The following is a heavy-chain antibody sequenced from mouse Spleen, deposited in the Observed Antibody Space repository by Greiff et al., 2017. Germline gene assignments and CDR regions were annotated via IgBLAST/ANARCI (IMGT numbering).Heavy chain of an antibody. J-gene: IGHJ3*01. Sequence: EVQLQESGEGLVKPGGSLKLSCAASGFTFSSYAMSWVRQTPEKRLEWVAYISSGGDYIYYADTVKGRFTISRDNARNTLYLQMSSLKSEDTAMYYCTIYDYGSFAYWGQGTLVTVSA. CDR1: GFTFSSYA. CDR2: ISSGGDYI. D-gene: IGHD2-4*01. CDR3: TIYDYGSFAY. V-gene: IGHV5-9-1*02.